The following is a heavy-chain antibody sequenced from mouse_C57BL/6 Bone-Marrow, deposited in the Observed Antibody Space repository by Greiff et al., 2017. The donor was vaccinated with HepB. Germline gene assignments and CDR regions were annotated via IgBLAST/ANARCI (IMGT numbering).Heavy chain of an antibody. J-gene: IGHJ1*03. Sequence: QVTLKVSGPGILQPSQTLSLTCSFSGFSLSTFGMGVGWIRQPSGKGLEWLAHIWWDDDKYYNPALKSRLTISKDTSKNQLFLKIANVDTADTATYYCAFYYDYDGPDWYFDVWGTGTTVTVSS. CDR2: IWWDDDK. CDR3: AFYYDYDGPDWYFDV. V-gene: IGHV8-8*01. CDR1: GFSLSTFGMG. D-gene: IGHD2-4*01.